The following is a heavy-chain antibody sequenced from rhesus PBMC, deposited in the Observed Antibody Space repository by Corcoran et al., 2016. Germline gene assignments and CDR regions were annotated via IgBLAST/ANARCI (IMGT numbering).Heavy chain of an antibody. J-gene: IGHJ4*01. CDR3: ARTSGQWGGDY. CDR2: TGGRSCST. Sequence: QVQLQESGPGLVKPSETLSLTCTVSGYSLSSGYCCRWICPPHGTGMGWIGYTGGRSCSTNYNPSLTGRGSISKDTSKNQFSLKLSSVTAAYTAVYYCARTSGQWGGDYWGQGVLVTFSS. V-gene: IGHV4-127*01. CDR1: GYSLSSGYC. D-gene: IGHD5-24*01.